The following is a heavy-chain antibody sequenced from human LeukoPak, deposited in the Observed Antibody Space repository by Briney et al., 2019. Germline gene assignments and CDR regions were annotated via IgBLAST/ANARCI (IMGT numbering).Heavy chain of an antibody. J-gene: IGHJ3*02. D-gene: IGHD1-26*01. V-gene: IGHV3-30*04. CDR1: GFTFSSYA. CDR2: ISYDGSNK. CDR3: ARGGSYLSAFDI. Sequence: GGSLRLSCAASGFTFSSYAMHWVRQAPGKGLEWVAVISYDGSNKYYADSVKGRFTISRDNSKNTLYLQMNSLRAGDTAVYYCARGGSYLSAFDIWGQGTMVTVSS.